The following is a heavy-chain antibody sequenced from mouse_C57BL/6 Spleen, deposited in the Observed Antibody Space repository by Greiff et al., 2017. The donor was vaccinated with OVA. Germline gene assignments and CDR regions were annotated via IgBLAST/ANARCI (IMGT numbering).Heavy chain of an antibody. CDR1: GYTFTDYY. CDR2: IYPGSGNT. J-gene: IGHJ4*01. Sequence: VQLQQSGAELVRPGASVKLSCKAPGYTFTDYYINWVKQRPGQGLEWIARIYPGSGNTYYNEKFKGKATLTAEKSSSTAYMQLSSLTSEDSAVYFCARGYDYDGYYAMDYWGQGTSVTVSS. V-gene: IGHV1-76*01. CDR3: ARGYDYDGYYAMDY. D-gene: IGHD2-4*01.